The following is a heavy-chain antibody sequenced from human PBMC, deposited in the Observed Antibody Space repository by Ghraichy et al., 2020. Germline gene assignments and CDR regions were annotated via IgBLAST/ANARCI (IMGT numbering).Heavy chain of an antibody. CDR3: ARGYCSGGSCFDAFDI. D-gene: IGHD2-15*01. Sequence: SETLSLTCTVSGGFISSYYWSWIRQPPGKGLEWIGYIYYSGSTNYNPSLKSRVTISVDTSKNQFSLKLSSVTAADTAVYYCARGYCSGGSCFDAFDIWGQGKMVTVSS. CDR2: IYYSGST. CDR1: GGFISSYY. V-gene: IGHV4-59*08. J-gene: IGHJ3*02.